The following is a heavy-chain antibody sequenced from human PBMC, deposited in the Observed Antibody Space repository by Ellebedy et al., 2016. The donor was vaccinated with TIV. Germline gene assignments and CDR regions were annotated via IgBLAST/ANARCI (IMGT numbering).Heavy chain of an antibody. CDR1: GGSISSGGYS. J-gene: IGHJ3*02. D-gene: IGHD1-26*01. Sequence: SETLSLTXAVSGGSISSGGYSWSWIRQPPGKGLEWIGYIYHSGSTYYNPSLKSRVTISVDRSKNQFSLKLSSVTAADTAVYYCARAGTVSNDAFDIWGQGTMVTVSS. CDR2: IYHSGST. V-gene: IGHV4-30-2*01. CDR3: ARAGTVSNDAFDI.